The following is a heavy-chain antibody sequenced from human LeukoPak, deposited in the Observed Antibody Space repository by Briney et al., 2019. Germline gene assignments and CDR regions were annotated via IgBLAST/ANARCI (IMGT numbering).Heavy chain of an antibody. CDR1: GGSFRGYH. V-gene: IGHV4-34*01. CDR2: INPSGST. Sequence: PSETLSLTCAVYGGSFRGYHWTWIRQSPGKGLEWSGDINPSGSTYYNPSLKSRLTISLDTSKNQFSLKLRSVTAADKAVYYCARGRHDITMIVVVMTSVSYYLDVWGKGTTVTVS. D-gene: IGHD3-22*01. J-gene: IGHJ6*03. CDR3: ARGRHDITMIVVVMTSVSYYLDV.